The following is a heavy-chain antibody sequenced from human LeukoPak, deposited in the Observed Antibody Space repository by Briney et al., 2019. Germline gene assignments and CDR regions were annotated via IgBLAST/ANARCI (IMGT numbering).Heavy chain of an antibody. Sequence: GGSLRLSCAASGVTVSSNYMSWVRQAPGKGREWVSVIYRGGSTYYADSVTGRFTISRDNSKNTRYLQMNSPRAEDTAVYYCARDCGGGSCYFDYWGQGTLVTVSS. CDR2: IYRGGST. CDR1: GVTVSSNY. CDR3: ARDCGGGSCYFDY. J-gene: IGHJ4*02. V-gene: IGHV3-66*01. D-gene: IGHD2-15*01.